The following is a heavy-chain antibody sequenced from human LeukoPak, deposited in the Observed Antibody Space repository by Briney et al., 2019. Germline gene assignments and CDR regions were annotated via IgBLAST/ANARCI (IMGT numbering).Heavy chain of an antibody. J-gene: IGHJ3*02. V-gene: IGHV3-30-3*01. Sequence: PGGSLRLSCAASGLTFSSYAMHWVRQAPGKGLEWVTVISYDGSNKYYADSVKGRFTISRDNSKNTLYLQMNSLRAEDTAVYYCARDHKGGDGADAFDIWGHGTMVTVSS. CDR3: ARDHKGGDGADAFDI. D-gene: IGHD5-24*01. CDR1: GLTFSSYA. CDR2: ISYDGSNK.